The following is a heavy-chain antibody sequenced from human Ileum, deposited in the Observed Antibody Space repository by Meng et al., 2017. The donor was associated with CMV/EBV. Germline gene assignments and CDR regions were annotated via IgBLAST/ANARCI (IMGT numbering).Heavy chain of an antibody. V-gene: IGHV3-21*01. Sequence: GGSLRLSCAVSGLTFSTYAMSWVRQAPGKGLEWVSSIRSSSSYTFYAESVKGRFTISRDNAKNTLYLEMNSLRAEDTAVYYCASHGGLTASGYWGQGMLVTVSS. CDR1: GLTFSTYA. CDR2: IRSSSSYT. CDR3: ASHGGLTASGY. D-gene: IGHD1-20*01. J-gene: IGHJ4*02.